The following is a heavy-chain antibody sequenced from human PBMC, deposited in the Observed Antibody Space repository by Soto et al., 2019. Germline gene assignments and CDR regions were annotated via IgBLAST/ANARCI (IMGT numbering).Heavy chain of an antibody. CDR3: AASPSPLRFLEWLSPPNWFDP. V-gene: IGHV1-58*01. Sequence: SVKVSCKASGFTFTSSAVQWVRQARGQRLEWIGWIVVGSGNTNYAQKFQERVTITRDMSTSTAYMELSSLRSEDTAVYYCAASPSPLRFLEWLSPPNWFDPWGQGTLVTVSS. D-gene: IGHD3-3*01. CDR2: IVVGSGNT. CDR1: GFTFTSSA. J-gene: IGHJ5*02.